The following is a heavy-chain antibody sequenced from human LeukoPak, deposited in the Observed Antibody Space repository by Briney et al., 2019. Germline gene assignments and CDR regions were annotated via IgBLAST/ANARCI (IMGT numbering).Heavy chain of an antibody. V-gene: IGHV1-2*06. CDR3: ARFVDYYGSGSYYNVFDY. Sequence: ASVKVSCKASGYIFTDYYMHWVRQAPGQELGWMGRINPNSGGTNYAQKFQGRVTMTRDTSISTAYMELSRLRSDDTAVYYCARFVDYYGSGSYYNVFDYWGQGTLVTVSS. CDR2: INPNSGGT. D-gene: IGHD3-10*01. CDR1: GYIFTDYY. J-gene: IGHJ4*02.